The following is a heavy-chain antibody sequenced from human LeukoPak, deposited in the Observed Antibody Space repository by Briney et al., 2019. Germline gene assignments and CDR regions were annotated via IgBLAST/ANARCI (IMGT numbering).Heavy chain of an antibody. CDR3: AKIPGYDSSGYYYGPPD. V-gene: IGHV3-30*18. D-gene: IGHD3-22*01. CDR1: GFTFSSYG. J-gene: IGHJ4*02. Sequence: VGSLRLSCAASGFTFSSYGMHWVRQAPGKGLEWVAVISYDGSNKYYADSVKGRFTISRDNSKNTLYMQMNSLRAEDTAVYYCAKIPGYDSSGYYYGPPDWGQGTLATVSS. CDR2: ISYDGSNK.